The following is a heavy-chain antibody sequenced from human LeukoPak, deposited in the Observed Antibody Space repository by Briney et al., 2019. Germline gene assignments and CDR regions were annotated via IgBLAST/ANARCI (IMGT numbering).Heavy chain of an antibody. CDR3: AESATTVTSNFDY. J-gene: IGHJ4*02. Sequence: GGSLRLSCAASAFTFSSYAMSWVRQAPGKGLEWISGISGSGGGTFYADSVRGRFTISRDNSKNTVYLQMNSLRAEDTAVYYCAESATTVTSNFDYWGQGALVTVSS. CDR2: ISGSGGGT. V-gene: IGHV3-23*01. D-gene: IGHD4-17*01. CDR1: AFTFSSYA.